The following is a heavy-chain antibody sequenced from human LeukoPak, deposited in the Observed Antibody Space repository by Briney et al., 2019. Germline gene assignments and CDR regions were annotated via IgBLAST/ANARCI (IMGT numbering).Heavy chain of an antibody. CDR3: ARVRWELLNGLYY. D-gene: IGHD1-26*01. CDR2: ISTYNGNT. V-gene: IGHV1-18*01. Sequence: GASVKVSCKASGYTFTSYGISWVRQAPGQGPEWMGWISTYNGNTNSAQKLQGRVTMTTDTSTSTAYMELRSLRSDDTAVYYCARVRWELLNGLYYWGQGTLVTVSS. J-gene: IGHJ4*02. CDR1: GYTFTSYG.